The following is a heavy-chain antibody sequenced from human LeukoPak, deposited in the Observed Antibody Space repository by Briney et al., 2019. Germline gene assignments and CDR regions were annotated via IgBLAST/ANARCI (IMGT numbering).Heavy chain of an antibody. CDR1: GYGFTSYW. Sequence: GESLKISCKGSGYGFTSYWIGWVRQMPGKGLEWMGIIYPGDSDTRYSPSFQGQVTISADKSISTAYLQWSSLKASDTAMYYCARLHSSGYYDLAEYFQHWGQGTLVTVSS. V-gene: IGHV5-51*01. CDR3: ARLHSSGYYDLAEYFQH. D-gene: IGHD3-22*01. J-gene: IGHJ1*01. CDR2: IYPGDSDT.